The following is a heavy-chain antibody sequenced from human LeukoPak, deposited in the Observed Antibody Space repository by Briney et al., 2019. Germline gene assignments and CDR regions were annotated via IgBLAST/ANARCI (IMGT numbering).Heavy chain of an antibody. Sequence: GESLKISCKGSGYSFSSDWIGWVRQMPGRGLEWMGIIYPGDSDTRYSPSFQGQVTISADKSISTAYLQWNSLKASDTAMYYCARRDGYGAYDIWGQGTMVTVSS. CDR3: ARRDGYGAYDI. J-gene: IGHJ3*02. D-gene: IGHD5-24*01. CDR2: IYPGDSDT. CDR1: GYSFSSDW. V-gene: IGHV5-51*01.